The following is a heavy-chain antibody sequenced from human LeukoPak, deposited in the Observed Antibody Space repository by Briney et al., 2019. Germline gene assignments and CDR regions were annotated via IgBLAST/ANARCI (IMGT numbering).Heavy chain of an antibody. D-gene: IGHD3-22*01. V-gene: IGHV3-15*07. CDR3: TTDGPTTYYYDSSGYY. CDR2: IKRKTDGGTT. CDR1: GFTFSNAW. J-gene: IGHJ4*02. Sequence: GGSLRLSCAASGFTFSNAWMNWVRQAPGKGLEWVGRIKRKTDGGTTDYAAPVKGRFTISRDDSKNTLYLQMNSLKTEDTAVYYCTTDGPTTYYYDSSGYYWGQGTLVTVSS.